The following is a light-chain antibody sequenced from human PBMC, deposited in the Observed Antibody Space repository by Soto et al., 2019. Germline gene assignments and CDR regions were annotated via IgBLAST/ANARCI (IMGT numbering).Light chain of an antibody. CDR3: CSYVGSYTSYV. CDR2: DVT. Sequence: QSVLTQPRSVSGSPGQSVTISCTGTSSDVGTYNFVSWYQQHPGKAPKFMIYDVTKRPSGVPDHFSGSKSGNTASLTISGLQAEDEADYYCCSYVGSYTSYVFGTGTQLTVL. J-gene: IGLJ1*01. CDR1: SSDVGTYNF. V-gene: IGLV2-11*01.